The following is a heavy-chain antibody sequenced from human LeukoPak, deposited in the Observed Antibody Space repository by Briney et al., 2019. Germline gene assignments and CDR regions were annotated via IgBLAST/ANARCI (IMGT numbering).Heavy chain of an antibody. CDR2: IKSKTDGRTT. V-gene: IGHV3-15*01. CDR1: GFTFSNAW. D-gene: IGHD3-16*01. CDR3: ALGGDYFDY. J-gene: IGHJ4*02. Sequence: GGSLRLSCAASGFTFSNAWMSWVRQAPGKGLEWVGRIKSKTDGRTTDYTAPVKGRFTISRDDSKNTLYLRMNSLKTEDTAVYYCALGGDYFDYWGQGTLVTASS.